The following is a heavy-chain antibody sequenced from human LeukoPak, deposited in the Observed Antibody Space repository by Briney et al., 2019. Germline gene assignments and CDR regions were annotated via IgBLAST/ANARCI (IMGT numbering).Heavy chain of an antibody. CDR2: IYTSGST. CDR1: GGSISSYY. D-gene: IGHD1-26*01. V-gene: IGHV4-4*09. CDR3: ARLEVIVGANYFDY. J-gene: IGHJ4*02. Sequence: SETLSLTCTVSGGSISSYYWSWIRQPPGKGLEWIGYIYTSGSTNYNPSLKSRVTISVDTSKNQFSLKLSSVTAADTAVYYCARLEVIVGANYFDYWGQGTLVTISS.